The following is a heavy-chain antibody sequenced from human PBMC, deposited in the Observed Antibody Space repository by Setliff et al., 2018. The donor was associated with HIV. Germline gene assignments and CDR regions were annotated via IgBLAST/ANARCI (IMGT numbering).Heavy chain of an antibody. V-gene: IGHV5-51*01. Sequence: GESLKISCKGSGYSFTNYWIGWVRQMPGKGLEWMGIIYPGDSDIQYSPSLQGQVTISADKSTSTAFLQWSSLKASDTAMYYRVRATTVLSMDVWGKGTTVTVSS. J-gene: IGHJ6*03. CDR1: GYSFTNYW. CDR3: VRATTVLSMDV. D-gene: IGHD4-17*01. CDR2: IYPGDSDI.